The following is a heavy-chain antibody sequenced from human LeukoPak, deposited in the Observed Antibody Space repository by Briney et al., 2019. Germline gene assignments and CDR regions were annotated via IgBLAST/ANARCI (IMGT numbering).Heavy chain of an antibody. J-gene: IGHJ3*02. CDR2: ISSSSSTI. CDR3: ARVTAGRGFDI. D-gene: IGHD3-10*01. V-gene: IGHV3-48*01. Sequence: GGSLRLSCAASGFTFSSYSMNWVRQAPGKGLEWVSYISSSSSTIYYADSVKGRFTISRDNAKNMLYLQMNSLSAEDTAVYYCARVTAGRGFDIWGQGTLVTVSS. CDR1: GFTFSSYS.